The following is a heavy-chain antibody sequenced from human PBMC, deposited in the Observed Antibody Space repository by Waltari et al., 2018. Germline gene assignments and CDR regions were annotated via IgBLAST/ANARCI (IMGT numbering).Heavy chain of an antibody. Sequence: EVQLVESGGGLVQPGGSLRLSCAASGFSFRAYWMTWVRRPPGKGLEWVANKKGDGSKENYVGSVKGRYSMSTDIARNPLFLQMTSLRAEDTAVYYCARDYNYFSDSMWYDAFDIWGQGTMVTVSS. J-gene: IGHJ3*02. CDR1: GFSFRAYW. CDR2: KKGDGSKE. CDR3: ARDYNYFSDSMWYDAFDI. D-gene: IGHD2-15*01. V-gene: IGHV3-7*01.